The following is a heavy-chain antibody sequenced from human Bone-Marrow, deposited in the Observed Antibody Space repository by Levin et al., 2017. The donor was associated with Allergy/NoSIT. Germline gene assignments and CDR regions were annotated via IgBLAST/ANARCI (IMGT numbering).Heavy chain of an antibody. Sequence: GGSLRLSCKASGSTFTSYDINWVRQATGQGLEWMGWMNPNSGNTGYAQKFQGRVTMTRNTSISTAYMELSSLRSEDTAVYYCAVGYRINFDYWGQGTLVTVSS. D-gene: IGHD5-12*01. V-gene: IGHV1-8*01. CDR3: AVGYRINFDY. J-gene: IGHJ4*02. CDR1: GSTFTSYD. CDR2: MNPNSGNT.